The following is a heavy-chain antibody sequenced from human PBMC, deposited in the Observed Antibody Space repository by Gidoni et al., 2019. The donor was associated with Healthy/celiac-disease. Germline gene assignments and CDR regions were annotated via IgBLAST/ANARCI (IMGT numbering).Heavy chain of an antibody. D-gene: IGHD6-13*01. V-gene: IGHV3-48*01. Sequence: EVQLVESGGGLVQPGGSLRLSCAAYGFPFSSYSMHWVRQATGKGLEWVSYISSSRSTIDYADSVKGRFTITRDNAKNSLYLEMNSLKAEDTAVYYCARDAGPSIAAAGTGPDAFDIWGQGTMVTVSS. CDR1: GFPFSSYS. J-gene: IGHJ3*02. CDR2: ISSSRSTI. CDR3: ARDAGPSIAAAGTGPDAFDI.